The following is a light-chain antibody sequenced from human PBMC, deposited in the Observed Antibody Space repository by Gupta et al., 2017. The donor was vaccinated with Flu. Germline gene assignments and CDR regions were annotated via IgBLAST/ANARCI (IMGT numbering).Light chain of an antibody. Sequence: HPVLTQSPPASASLGASVKPTCPPSSEHRTYSITWHQQQPEKGPRFLMKVNTDGTHSKGDGIPDRFSGSSSGAERYLTISSLQSEDEGDYYCQTWGTGVWVFGGGTKLTVL. V-gene: IGLV4-69*01. CDR2: VNTDGTH. J-gene: IGLJ3*02. CDR1: SEHRTYS. CDR3: QTWGTGVWV.